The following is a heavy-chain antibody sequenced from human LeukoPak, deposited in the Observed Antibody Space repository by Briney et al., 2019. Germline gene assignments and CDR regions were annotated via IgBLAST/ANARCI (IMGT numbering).Heavy chain of an antibody. Sequence: SETLSLTCTVSGGSISSYYWSWIRQPPGKGPEWIGYIYYSGSTDFNPSLKSRVTISVDTSKNQFSLKLSSVTAADTAVYYCAREVGPYYFDYWGQGTLVSVSS. V-gene: IGHV4-59*12. CDR2: IYYSGST. D-gene: IGHD1-26*01. CDR3: AREVGPYYFDY. J-gene: IGHJ4*02. CDR1: GGSISSYY.